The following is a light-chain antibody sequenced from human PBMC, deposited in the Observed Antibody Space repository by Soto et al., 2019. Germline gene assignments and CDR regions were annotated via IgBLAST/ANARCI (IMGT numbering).Light chain of an antibody. CDR1: NSNIGSDI. V-gene: IGLV1-44*01. CDR2: TTN. Sequence: QSVLTQPPSASGTPGQRATISCCGSNSNIGSDIVNCYQLLPGAAPEVLINTTNQRPSGVPERFSGSKSGTSASLAISGLQSEDVANSSCATGDGGLSGPFVFGTGTKGTVL. CDR3: ATGDGGLSGPFV. J-gene: IGLJ1*01.